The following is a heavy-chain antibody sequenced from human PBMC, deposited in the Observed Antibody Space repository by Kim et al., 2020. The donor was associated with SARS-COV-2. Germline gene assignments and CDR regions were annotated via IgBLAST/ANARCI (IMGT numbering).Heavy chain of an antibody. D-gene: IGHD4-17*01. CDR3: AAAPMTTVTPPPLDY. Sequence: SETLSLTCAVSGGSISSSNWWSWVRQPPGKGLEWIGEIYHSGSTNYNPSLKSRVTISVDKSKNQFSLKLSSVTAADTAVYYCAAAPMTTVTPPPLDYWGQGTLVTVSS. CDR1: GGSISSSNW. CDR2: IYHSGST. V-gene: IGHV4-4*02. J-gene: IGHJ4*02.